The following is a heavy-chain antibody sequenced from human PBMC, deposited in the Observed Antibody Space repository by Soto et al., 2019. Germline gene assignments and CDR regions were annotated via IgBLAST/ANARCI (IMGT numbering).Heavy chain of an antibody. V-gene: IGHV4-30-2*01. Sequence: TLSLTSAVSGGSISSGGYSLSWIRQPPGKGLEWIGYIYHSGSTYYNPSLKSRVTISVDTSKNQFSLKLSSVTAADTAVYYCAGGIAARPLGYWGQGTLVTVSS. D-gene: IGHD6-6*01. J-gene: IGHJ4*02. CDR2: IYHSGST. CDR3: AGGIAARPLGY. CDR1: GGSISSGGYS.